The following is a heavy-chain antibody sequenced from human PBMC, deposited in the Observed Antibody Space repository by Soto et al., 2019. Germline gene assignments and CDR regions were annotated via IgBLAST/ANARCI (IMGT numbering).Heavy chain of an antibody. J-gene: IGHJ4*02. CDR1: GYTFTSYG. CDR2: ISAYNGNT. Sequence: SVKVSCKASGYTFTSYGISWVRQAPGQGLEWMGWISAYNGNTNYAQKLQGRVTMTTDTSTSTAYMELRSLRSDDTAVYYCARDPQGITIFGVVIGDHFDYWGQGTLVTVSS. CDR3: ARDPQGITIFGVVIGDHFDY. D-gene: IGHD3-3*01. V-gene: IGHV1-18*01.